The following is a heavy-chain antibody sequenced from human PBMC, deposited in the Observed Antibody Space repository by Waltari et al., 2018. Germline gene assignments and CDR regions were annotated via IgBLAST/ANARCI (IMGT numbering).Heavy chain of an antibody. CDR2: MYHSGNT. D-gene: IGHD5-12*01. CDR3: ARIYDAI. J-gene: IGHJ3*02. CDR1: GYSISSGYY. Sequence: QVQLQESGPGLVKPSETLSLMCTVSGYSISSGYYWGWIRQTPGKGLEWIGSMYHSGNTRYNPSLQSRVIISVGTSKNQFSLKLSSVTAADTAVYYCARIYDAIWGQGTMVTVFS. V-gene: IGHV4-38-2*02.